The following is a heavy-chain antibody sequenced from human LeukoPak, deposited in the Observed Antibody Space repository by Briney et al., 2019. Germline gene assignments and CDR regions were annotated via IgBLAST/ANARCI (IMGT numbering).Heavy chain of an antibody. CDR3: ARGDSGSSHMDV. CDR1: GGTFSSYA. J-gene: IGHJ6*04. Sequence: ASVKVSCKASGGTFSSYAISGVRQAPGQGLEWMGGIIPIFGTANYAQKFQGRVTITADKSTSTAYMELSSLRSEDTAVYYCARGDSGSSHMDVWGKGTTVTVSS. CDR2: IIPIFGTA. V-gene: IGHV1-69*06. D-gene: IGHD3-10*01.